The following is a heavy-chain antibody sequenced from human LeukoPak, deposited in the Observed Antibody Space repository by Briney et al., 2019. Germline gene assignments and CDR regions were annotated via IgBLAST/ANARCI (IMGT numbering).Heavy chain of an antibody. D-gene: IGHD6-13*01. CDR3: AKIPRSAPAAGQTTLFDY. V-gene: IGHV3-23*01. J-gene: IGHJ4*02. CDR1: GFTFSSYA. Sequence: GGSLRLSCAASGFTFSSYAMSWVRQAPGKGLDWVSAISGSGGSTYYADSVKGRFTISRDNSKNTLYVQMNSLRAEDTAVYYCAKIPRSAPAAGQTTLFDYWGQGTLVTVSS. CDR2: ISGSGGST.